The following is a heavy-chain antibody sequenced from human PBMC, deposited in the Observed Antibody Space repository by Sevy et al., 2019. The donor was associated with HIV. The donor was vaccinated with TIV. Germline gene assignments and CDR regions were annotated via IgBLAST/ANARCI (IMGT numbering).Heavy chain of an antibody. CDR1: EFTFISYW. CDR2: INSDGSST. D-gene: IGHD3-22*01. Sequence: GGSLRLSCAASEFTFISYWMHWVRQAPGKGLVWVSRINSDGSSTSYADSVKGRFTISRDNAKNTPYLQMNSLRAEDTAVYYCARDQYYYDSSGYYPSGYYYGMDVWGQGTTVTVSS. V-gene: IGHV3-74*01. J-gene: IGHJ6*02. CDR3: ARDQYYYDSSGYYPSGYYYGMDV.